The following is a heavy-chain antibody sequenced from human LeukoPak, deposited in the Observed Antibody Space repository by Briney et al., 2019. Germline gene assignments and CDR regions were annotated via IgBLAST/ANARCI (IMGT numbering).Heavy chain of an antibody. D-gene: IGHD3-22*01. CDR2: IYYSGST. V-gene: IGHV4-59*12. CDR3: ARDPKSGYYEKGDFDY. J-gene: IGHJ4*02. Sequence: SETLSLTCTVSGGSISSYYWSWIRQPPGKGLEWIGYIYYSGSTNYNPSLKSRVTISVDTSKNQFSLKLSSVTAADTAVYYCARDPKSGYYEKGDFDYWGQGTLVTVSS. CDR1: GGSISSYY.